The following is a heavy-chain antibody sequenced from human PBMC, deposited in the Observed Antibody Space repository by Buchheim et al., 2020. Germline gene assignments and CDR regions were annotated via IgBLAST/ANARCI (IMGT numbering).Heavy chain of an antibody. D-gene: IGHD6-6*01. Sequence: QVQLQQWGAGLLKPSETLSLTCAVYGGPFSGYYWSWIRQPPGKGLEWIGEINHSGSTNYNPSLKSRVTISVDTSKNQFSLKLSSVTAADTAVYYCARGRPVAARRPQYYYYYYYMDVWGKGTT. CDR3: ARGRPVAARRPQYYYYYYYMDV. V-gene: IGHV4-34*01. CDR1: GGPFSGYY. CDR2: INHSGST. J-gene: IGHJ6*03.